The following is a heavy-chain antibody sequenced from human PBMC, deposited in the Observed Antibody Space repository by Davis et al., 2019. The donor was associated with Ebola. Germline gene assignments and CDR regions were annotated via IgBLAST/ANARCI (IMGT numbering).Heavy chain of an antibody. CDR2: IIPIFGTA. Sequence: SVKVSCKASGYTFTSYDINWVRQATGQGLEWMGGIIPIFGTANYAQKFQGRVTITADKSTSTAYMELSSLRSEDTAVYYCARDAYYGSGSYSDWFDPWGQGTLVTVSS. CDR1: GYTFTSYD. V-gene: IGHV1-69*06. J-gene: IGHJ5*02. D-gene: IGHD3-10*01. CDR3: ARDAYYGSGSYSDWFDP.